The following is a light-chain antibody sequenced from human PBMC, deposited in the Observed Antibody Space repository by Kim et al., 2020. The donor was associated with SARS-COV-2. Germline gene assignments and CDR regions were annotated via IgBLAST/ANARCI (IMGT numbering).Light chain of an antibody. J-gene: IGKJ1*01. CDR3: QQCKGAPWT. Sequence: SVDDRVTIACRASQGISNYLAWYQQKPGKVPKLLIYAASVLRSGVPSRFSGSGSGTDFTLTITSLQPEDVAVYYCQQCKGAPWTFGHGTKVEIK. CDR2: AAS. CDR1: QGISNY. V-gene: IGKV1-27*01.